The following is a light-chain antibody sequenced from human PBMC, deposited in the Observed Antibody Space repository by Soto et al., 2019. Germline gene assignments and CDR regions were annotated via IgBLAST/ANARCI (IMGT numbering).Light chain of an antibody. CDR3: QQYNNWPST. CDR2: GAS. Sequence: EIVMTQSPATLSVSPGERATLSCRASQSVSSNLAWYQEKPGQAPRLLIYGASTRATGIPARFSGSGSGTESTLTISSLQSEDFAVYYCQQYNNWPSTFGQGTKVEIK. CDR1: QSVSSN. V-gene: IGKV3-15*01. J-gene: IGKJ1*01.